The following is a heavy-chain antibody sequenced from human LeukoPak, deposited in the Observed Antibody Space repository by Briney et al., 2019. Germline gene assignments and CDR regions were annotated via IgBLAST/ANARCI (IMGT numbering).Heavy chain of an antibody. V-gene: IGHV4-4*07. CDR2: IYTSGST. Sequence: SETLSLTCTVSGGSISSYYWSWIRQPAGKGLEWIGRIYTSGSTNYNPSLKSRVTMSVDTSKNQFSLKLSSVTAADTAVYYCARGLSKGYCDSSGYYYFDYWGQGTLVTVSS. D-gene: IGHD3-22*01. CDR3: ARGLSKGYCDSSGYYYFDY. CDR1: GGSISSYY. J-gene: IGHJ4*02.